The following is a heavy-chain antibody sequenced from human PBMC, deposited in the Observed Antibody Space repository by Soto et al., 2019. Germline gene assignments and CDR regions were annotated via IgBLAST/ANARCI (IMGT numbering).Heavy chain of an antibody. CDR2: IRYDGVGA. J-gene: IGHJ6*02. CDR1: GFTFSAYW. D-gene: IGHD1-26*01. V-gene: IGHV3-74*01. CDR3: TRVGATWMEG. Sequence: EVQLVESGGGLVQPGGSLRLSCAASGFTFSAYWMHWVRQAPGKGLEWVSRIRYDGVGANYADSVQGRFSISRDNVKQKLYLEMNSMRPDETAMYYCTRVGATWMEGWCQGTKVHVS.